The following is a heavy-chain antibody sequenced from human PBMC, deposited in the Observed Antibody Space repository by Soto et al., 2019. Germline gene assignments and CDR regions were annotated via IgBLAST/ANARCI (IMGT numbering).Heavy chain of an antibody. CDR2: INHSGST. CDR3: ARAHITMIVVVITSDAFDI. Sequence: PSETLSLTCAVYGGSFSGDYWSWIRQSTGKGLEWIGEINHSGSTNYNPSLKSRITISVDTSKNHFSLKLSSVTAADTAVYYCARAHITMIVVVITSDAFDIWGQGTMVT. D-gene: IGHD3-22*01. V-gene: IGHV4-34*01. CDR1: GGSFSGDY. J-gene: IGHJ3*02.